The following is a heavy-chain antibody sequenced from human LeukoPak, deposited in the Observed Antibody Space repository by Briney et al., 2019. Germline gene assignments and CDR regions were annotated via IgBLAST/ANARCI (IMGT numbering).Heavy chain of an antibody. D-gene: IGHD3-9*01. CDR1: GYTFTSYG. J-gene: IGHJ5*02. CDR2: ISAYNGNT. Sequence: ASVKVSCKASGYTFTSYGISWVRQAPGQGLERMGWISAYNGNTNYAQKLQGRVTMTTDTSTSTAYMELRSLRSDDTAVYYCAAHYYDILTGYFNWFDPWGQGTLVTVSS. CDR3: AAHYYDILTGYFNWFDP. V-gene: IGHV1-18*04.